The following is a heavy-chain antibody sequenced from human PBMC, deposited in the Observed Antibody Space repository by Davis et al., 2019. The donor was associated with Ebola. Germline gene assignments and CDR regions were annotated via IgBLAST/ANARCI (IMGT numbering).Heavy chain of an antibody. CDR1: GYNFNDYW. CDR3: APTIFGVPQP. CDR2: VHPGTSDL. V-gene: IGHV5-51*01. J-gene: IGHJ5*02. D-gene: IGHD3-3*01. Sequence: PGGSLRLSCKASGYNFNDYWIGWVRQVPGKGLEWMGNVHPGTSDLRVSPSFQGHVSISADRSTNTAYLQWRSLRASDTGTYYCAPTIFGVPQPWGQGTLVTVSS.